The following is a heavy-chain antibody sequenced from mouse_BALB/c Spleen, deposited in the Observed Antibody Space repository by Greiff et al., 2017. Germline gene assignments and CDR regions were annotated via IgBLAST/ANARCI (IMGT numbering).Heavy chain of an antibody. V-gene: IGHV1S22*01. J-gene: IGHJ2*01. Sequence: LQQPGSELVRPGASVKLSCKASGYTFTSYWMHWVKQRPGQGLEWIGNNYPGSGSTNYDEKFKSKATLTVDTSSSTAYMQLSSLTSEDSAVYYCMITTVDYWGQGTTLTVSS. CDR1: GYTFTSYW. D-gene: IGHD2-4*01. CDR3: MITTVDY. CDR2: NYPGSGST.